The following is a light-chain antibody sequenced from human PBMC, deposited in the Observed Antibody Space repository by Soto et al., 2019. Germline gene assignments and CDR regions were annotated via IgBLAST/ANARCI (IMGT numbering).Light chain of an antibody. CDR1: SSDVGGYNY. CDR3: SSCTSSNTEV. Sequence: QSVLSQPASVSGSPGQSITISCTGTSSDVGGYNYVSWYQHHPGKAPKLMIYDVSTRPSGVSNRFSGSKSGNTASLTISGLQAEDEADYYCSSCTSSNTEVFGTGTKVTVL. CDR2: DVS. V-gene: IGLV2-14*03. J-gene: IGLJ1*01.